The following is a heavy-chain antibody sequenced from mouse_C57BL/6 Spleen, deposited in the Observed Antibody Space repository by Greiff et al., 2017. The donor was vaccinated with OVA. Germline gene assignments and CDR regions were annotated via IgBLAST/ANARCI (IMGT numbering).Heavy chain of an antibody. V-gene: IGHV1-53*01. CDR1: CYTFTSYW. CDR3: ARARYYGSSYVRYFDY. Sequence: QVQLQQPGTELVKPGASVKLSCKASCYTFTSYWMHWVKLRPGQGLEWIGTINPSNGGSNYNEKFKSTAPLTVDQSSSTAYMQRSSLTSEDSAVYYCARARYYGSSYVRYFDYWGQGTTLTVSS. J-gene: IGHJ2*01. CDR2: INPSNGGS. D-gene: IGHD1-1*01.